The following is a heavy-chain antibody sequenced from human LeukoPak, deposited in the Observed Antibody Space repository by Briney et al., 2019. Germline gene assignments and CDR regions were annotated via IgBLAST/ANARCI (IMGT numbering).Heavy chain of an antibody. Sequence: SETLSLTCTVSGASISTYYWSWIRQPPGKGLEWIGYIYYSGSTNYNPSLKSRVSISVGTSKNQFSLKLSSVTAADTAVYYCARGESYCGGDCYLYWGQGTLVTVSS. CDR3: ARGESYCGGDCYLY. J-gene: IGHJ4*02. CDR2: IYYSGST. V-gene: IGHV4-59*01. CDR1: GASISTYY. D-gene: IGHD2-21*02.